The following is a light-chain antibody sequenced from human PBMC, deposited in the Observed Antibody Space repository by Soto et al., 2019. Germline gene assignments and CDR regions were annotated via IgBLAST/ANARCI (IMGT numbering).Light chain of an antibody. CDR3: QQRSNWPPT. V-gene: IGKV3-11*01. CDR2: DAS. CDR1: QSVSSY. Sequence: EIVLRQSPATLSLSPGERATLSCRASQSVSSYLAWYQQKPGQAPRLLIYDASNRATGIPARFSGSGSGTDFTPTISSLEPEDFAVYYCQQRSNWPPTFGGGTKVEIK. J-gene: IGKJ4*01.